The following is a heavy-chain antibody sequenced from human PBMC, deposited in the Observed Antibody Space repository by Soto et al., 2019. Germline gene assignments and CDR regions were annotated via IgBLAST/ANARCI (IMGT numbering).Heavy chain of an antibody. Sequence: KPSETLSLTCTVSGGSISSGDYYWSWIRQPPGKGLEWIGYIYYSGSTHYNPSLKSRVTISVDTSKNQFSLKLSSVTAADTAVYYCARVSGWFGEFARAYYFDYWGQGTLVTVSS. D-gene: IGHD3-10*01. CDR1: GGSISSGDYY. CDR2: IYYSGST. CDR3: ARVSGWFGEFARAYYFDY. V-gene: IGHV4-30-4*01. J-gene: IGHJ4*02.